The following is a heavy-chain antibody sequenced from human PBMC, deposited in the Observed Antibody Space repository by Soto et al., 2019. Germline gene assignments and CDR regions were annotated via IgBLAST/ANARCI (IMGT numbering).Heavy chain of an antibody. CDR3: ARHKDTSSRYLLPDF. CDR1: GGSITSRTYY. Sequence: QLQLQESGPGLVKPSETLSLTCTVSGGSITSRTYYWGWIRQPPGKGLEWIGSIYYSGNAYYNPSLKSRVAVSVDTSKNQSPLKVTSVTATDTAVYYCARHKDTSSRYLLPDFWGQGTLVTVSS. CDR2: IYYSGNA. J-gene: IGHJ4*02. V-gene: IGHV4-39*01. D-gene: IGHD6-13*01.